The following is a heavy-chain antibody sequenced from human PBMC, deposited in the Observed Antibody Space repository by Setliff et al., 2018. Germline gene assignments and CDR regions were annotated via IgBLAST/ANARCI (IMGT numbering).Heavy chain of an antibody. CDR1: GGSISSYY. CDR2: IYSSGST. CDR3: ARESRYYYDNLGTLDY. Sequence: PSETLSLTCTVSGGSISSYYWSWIRQPPGKGLEWIGYIYSSGSTYYNPSLKSRVSISVDTSKNQFSLKLSSVTAADTAVYYCARESRYYYDNLGTLDYWGQGTRVTVSS. V-gene: IGHV4-4*09. D-gene: IGHD3-22*01. J-gene: IGHJ4*02.